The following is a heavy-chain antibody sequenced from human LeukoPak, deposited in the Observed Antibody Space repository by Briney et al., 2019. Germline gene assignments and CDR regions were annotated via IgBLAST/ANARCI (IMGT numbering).Heavy chain of an antibody. CDR2: LYYSGSN. V-gene: IGHV4-39*01. CDR3: ARHDCTTTSCLYFYGMDV. Sequence: SETLSLTCTVSGGSISSSSHYWGWLRQPPGKGPEWIGSLYYSGSNYYNPSLKSRVTISVDTSKNQFSLKLSSVTATDTAVYYCARHDCTTTSCLYFYGMDVWGQGTTVTVSS. J-gene: IGHJ6*02. CDR1: GGSISSSSHY. D-gene: IGHD2-2*01.